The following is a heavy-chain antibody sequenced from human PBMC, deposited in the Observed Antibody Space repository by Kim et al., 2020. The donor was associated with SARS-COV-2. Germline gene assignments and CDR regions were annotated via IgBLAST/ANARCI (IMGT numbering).Heavy chain of an antibody. CDR2: ST. D-gene: IGHD6-13*01. CDR3: ARVYSSSLDY. J-gene: IGHJ4*02. V-gene: IGHV4-59*01. Sequence: STHDHPSLKSRVTISVKTSKNQFSLKLSAVTAADTAVYYCARVYSSSLDYWGQGTLVTVSS.